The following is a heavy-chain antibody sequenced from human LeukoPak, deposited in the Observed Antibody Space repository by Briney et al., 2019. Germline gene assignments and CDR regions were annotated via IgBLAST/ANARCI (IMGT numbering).Heavy chain of an antibody. V-gene: IGHV1-18*01. CDR3: ARQYGIAVAAFDY. CDR2: ISAYNGNT. Sequence: GASVKVSCKASGYTFTSYGISWVRQAPGQGLEWMGWISAYNGNTKYSQKFQGRVTITRDTSTSTAYMELSSLRSEDTAVYYCARQYGIAVAAFDYWGQGTLVTVSS. D-gene: IGHD6-19*01. CDR1: GYTFTSYG. J-gene: IGHJ4*02.